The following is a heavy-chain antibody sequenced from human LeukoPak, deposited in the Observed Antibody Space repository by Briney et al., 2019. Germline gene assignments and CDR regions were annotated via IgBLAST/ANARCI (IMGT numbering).Heavy chain of an antibody. CDR3: ARDREQWLALDY. CDR1: GYTFTSYY. J-gene: IGHJ4*02. CDR2: INPSGGST. Sequence: ASVKVSCKASGYTFTSYYMHWVRQAPGQGLEWMGIINPSGGSTSYAQKFQGRVTTTRDTSTSTVYMELSSLRSEDTAVYYCARDREQWLALDYWGQGTLVTVSS. V-gene: IGHV1-46*01. D-gene: IGHD6-19*01.